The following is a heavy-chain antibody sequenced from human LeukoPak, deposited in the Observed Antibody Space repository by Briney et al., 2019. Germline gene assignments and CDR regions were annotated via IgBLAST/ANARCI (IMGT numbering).Heavy chain of an antibody. CDR1: GFTFSGSA. Sequence: GGSLRLSCAASGFTFSGSAMHWARQASGKGLEWGGRIRSKANSYATAYAASVKGRFTISRDDSKNTAYLQMNSLKTEDTAVYYCTTKTLRLGELSFQIDYWGQGTLVTVSS. D-gene: IGHD3-16*02. CDR3: TTKTLRLGELSFQIDY. V-gene: IGHV3-73*01. CDR2: IRSKANSYAT. J-gene: IGHJ4*02.